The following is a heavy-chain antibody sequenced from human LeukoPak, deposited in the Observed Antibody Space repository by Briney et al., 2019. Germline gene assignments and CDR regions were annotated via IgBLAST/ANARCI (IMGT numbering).Heavy chain of an antibody. V-gene: IGHV1-69*13. Sequence: VKVSCKASGGTFSSYAISWVRQAPGQGLEWMGGIIPIFGTANYAQKFQGRVTITADEPTSTAYMELSSLRSEDTAVYYCARDGRLVNWFDPWGQGTLVTVSS. D-gene: IGHD6-19*01. CDR2: IIPIFGTA. J-gene: IGHJ5*02. CDR1: GGTFSSYA. CDR3: ARDGRLVNWFDP.